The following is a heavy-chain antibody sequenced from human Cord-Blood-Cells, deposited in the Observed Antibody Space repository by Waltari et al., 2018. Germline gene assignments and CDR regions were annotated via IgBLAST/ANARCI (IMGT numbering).Heavy chain of an antibody. CDR1: GYSITSAYS. CDR3: ARDGGGDVLRYFDWLWGGPRNAFDI. CDR2: IYHSGST. Sequence: QVQLQESGPGLVNPSHTRSLPPAVPGYSITSAYSRGGPRRPPGKGREGLGSIYHSGSTYYNPSLKSRVTIAVDTSKNQFSLKLSSVTAADTAVYYCARDGGGDVLRYFDWLWGGPRNAFDIWGQGTMVTVSS. D-gene: IGHD3-9*01. V-gene: IGHV4-38-2*02. J-gene: IGHJ3*02.